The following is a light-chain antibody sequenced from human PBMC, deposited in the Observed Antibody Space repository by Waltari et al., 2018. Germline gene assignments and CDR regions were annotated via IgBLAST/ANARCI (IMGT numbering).Light chain of an antibody. V-gene: IGLV3-1*01. CDR3: QAWDTITGGV. Sequence: SYELTQPPSVSVSPGQTASITCSGHKMGDKFACWYQQKPGQSPVLVIYQSTKRPSGSPERFSGSNSGNTATLTISGTQAMDEADYYCQAWDTITGGVFGGGTKLTVL. J-gene: IGLJ2*01. CDR1: KMGDKF. CDR2: QST.